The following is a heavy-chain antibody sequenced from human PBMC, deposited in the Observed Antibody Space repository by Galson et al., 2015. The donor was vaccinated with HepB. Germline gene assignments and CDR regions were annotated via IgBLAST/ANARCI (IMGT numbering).Heavy chain of an antibody. V-gene: IGHV3-48*01. CDR2: ISSSSSTI. CDR1: GFTFSSYS. CDR3: ARLALYSSSWYGLGYFDY. Sequence: LRLSCAASGFTFSSYSMNWVRQAPGKGLEWVSYISSSSSTIYYADSVKGRFTISRDNAKNSLYLQMNSLRAEDTAVYYCARLALYSSSWYGLGYFDYWGQGTLVTVSS. D-gene: IGHD6-13*01. J-gene: IGHJ4*02.